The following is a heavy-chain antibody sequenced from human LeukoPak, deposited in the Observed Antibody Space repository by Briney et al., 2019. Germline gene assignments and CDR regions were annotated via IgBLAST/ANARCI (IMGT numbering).Heavy chain of an antibody. V-gene: IGHV3-23*01. Sequence: GGSLRLSCAASGFTFSSYGMSWVRQAPGKGLEWVSAISGSGGSTYYADSVKGRFTISRDNSKNTLYLQMNSLRAEDTAVYYCAKVRSRYCSSTSCYKFAFDIWGQGTMVTVSS. J-gene: IGHJ3*02. CDR1: GFTFSSYG. D-gene: IGHD2-2*02. CDR3: AKVRSRYCSSTSCYKFAFDI. CDR2: ISGSGGST.